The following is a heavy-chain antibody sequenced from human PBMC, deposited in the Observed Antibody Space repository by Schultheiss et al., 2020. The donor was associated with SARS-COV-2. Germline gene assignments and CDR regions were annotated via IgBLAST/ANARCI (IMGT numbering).Heavy chain of an antibody. CDR3: ARGRRDGYNDNWFDP. D-gene: IGHD5-24*01. J-gene: IGHJ5*02. Sequence: GGSLRLSCAASGFTFSSYGMYWVRQAPGKGLEWVAVISYDGSNKYYADSVKGRFTISRDNSKNTLYLQMNSLRAEDTAVYYCARGRRDGYNDNWFDPWGQGTLVTVSS. CDR1: GFTFSSYG. CDR2: ISYDGSNK. V-gene: IGHV3-30*03.